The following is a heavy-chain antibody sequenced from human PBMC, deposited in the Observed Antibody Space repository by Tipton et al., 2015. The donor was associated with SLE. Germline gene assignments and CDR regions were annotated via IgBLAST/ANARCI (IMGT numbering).Heavy chain of an antibody. Sequence: VQLVQSGAEVKKPGESLKISCKGSGYSFTNYWIGWVRQMPGKGLEGMGIIYPGDSDTRYSPSFQGQVTLSADRSISTAYLQWSRLKASDAAMYYCASRSAPGGFDVWGQGTMVTVSS. D-gene: IGHD2-8*02. V-gene: IGHV5-51*03. CDR2: IYPGDSDT. J-gene: IGHJ3*01. CDR3: ASRSAPGGFDV. CDR1: GYSFTNYW.